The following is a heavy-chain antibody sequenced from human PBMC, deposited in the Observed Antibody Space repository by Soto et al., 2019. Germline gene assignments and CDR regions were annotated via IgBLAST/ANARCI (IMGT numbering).Heavy chain of an antibody. CDR2: INPNSGGT. V-gene: IGHV1-2*02. CDR3: AKNWNDEGSWGSHSGLDV. D-gene: IGHD1-1*01. J-gene: IGHJ6*02. Sequence: QVQLVQSGAEMKKPGASVKVSCMASGYTFTGYYIHWVRQAPGQGLEWMGWINPNSGGTKYAQNFQGRVTLTRDTSISTAYMELSRLRSDDTAVYYCAKNWNDEGSWGSHSGLDVWGQGTTVTVS. CDR1: GYTFTGYY.